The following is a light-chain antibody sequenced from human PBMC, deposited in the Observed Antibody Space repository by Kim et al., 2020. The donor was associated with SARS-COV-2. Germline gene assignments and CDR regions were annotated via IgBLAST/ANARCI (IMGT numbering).Light chain of an antibody. Sequence: GQRVTISCTGSSSNIGAGYYVHWYQQLPGTAPKRLIYGNKNRPSGVPDRFSGSQSGTSASLAITGLQAADEADYYCQSFDSSLREVFGGGTQLTVL. CDR3: QSFDSSLREV. CDR2: GNK. CDR1: SSNIGAGYY. V-gene: IGLV1-40*01. J-gene: IGLJ2*01.